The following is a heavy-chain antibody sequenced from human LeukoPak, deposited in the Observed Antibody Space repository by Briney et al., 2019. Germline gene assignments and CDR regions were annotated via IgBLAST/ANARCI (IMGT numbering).Heavy chain of an antibody. CDR2: ISAYNGNT. CDR1: GYSFSSYA. CDR3: GRDPLRSAWSPYFNALDV. V-gene: IGHV1-18*01. Sequence: ASMKVSCKASGYSFSSYAINWVRQAPGQGLEWMGWISAYNGNTDYAQKFEGRVTMTTDKSTSTAYMELRSLTSDDTAVYFCGRDPLRSAWSPYFNALDVWGQGTTVTVSS. J-gene: IGHJ6*02. D-gene: IGHD2-8*02.